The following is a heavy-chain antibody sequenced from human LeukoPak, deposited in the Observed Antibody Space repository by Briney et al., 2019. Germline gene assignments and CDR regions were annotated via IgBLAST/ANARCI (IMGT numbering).Heavy chain of an antibody. D-gene: IGHD2-15*01. CDR1: GGSISNYY. Sequence: PSETLSLTCTVSGGSISNYYWNWIRQPPGKGLEWIGYIYYSGTTNYNPSLKSRVTISVDTSKNQFSLKLSSVTAADTAVYYCARAGYCSGGSCHHRHYYYYYMDVWGKGTTVTISS. CDR3: ARAGYCSGGSCHHRHYYYYYMDV. V-gene: IGHV4-59*01. CDR2: IYYSGTT. J-gene: IGHJ6*03.